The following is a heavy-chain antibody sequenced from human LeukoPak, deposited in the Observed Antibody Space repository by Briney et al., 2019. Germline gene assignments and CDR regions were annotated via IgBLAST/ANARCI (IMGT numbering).Heavy chain of an antibody. Sequence: ASVKVSCKASGYTFTSYAMNWVRQAPGQGLEWMGWINTNTGNPTYAQGFTGRFVFSLDTSVSTAYLQISSLKAGDTAVYYCARDLSSHPHYDFWSGYFRGAYGMDVWGQGTTVTVSS. J-gene: IGHJ6*02. CDR1: GYTFTSYA. D-gene: IGHD3-3*01. CDR3: ARDLSSHPHYDFWSGYFRGAYGMDV. V-gene: IGHV7-4-1*02. CDR2: INTNTGNP.